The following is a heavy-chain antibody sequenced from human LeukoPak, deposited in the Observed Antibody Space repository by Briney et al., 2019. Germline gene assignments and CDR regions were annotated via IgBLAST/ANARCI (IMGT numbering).Heavy chain of an antibody. D-gene: IGHD3-22*01. CDR2: IYYSGST. V-gene: IGHV4-59*01. J-gene: IGHJ4*02. Sequence: PSETLSLTCTVSGGSITSYYWSWIRQPPGKGLEWIGYIYYSGSTNYNPSLKSRVTISVDTSKNQFSLKLSSVTAADTAVYYCARTSYYYDSSGYYQFDYWGQGTLVTVSS. CDR3: ARTSYYYDSSGYYQFDY. CDR1: GGSITSYY.